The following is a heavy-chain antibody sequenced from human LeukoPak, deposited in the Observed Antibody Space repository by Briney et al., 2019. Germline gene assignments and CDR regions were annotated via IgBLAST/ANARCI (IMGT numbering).Heavy chain of an antibody. J-gene: IGHJ4*02. CDR1: GFTFSSYA. D-gene: IGHD3-3*01. CDR2: ISGSGGST. V-gene: IGHV3-23*01. CDR3: ANGQSIFGVVIIS. Sequence: GGSLRLSCAASGFTFSSYAMSWVRQAPGKGLEWVSAISGSGGSTYYADSVKGRFTISRDNSKNTLYLQMNSLRAEDTAVYYCANGQSIFGVVIISWGWGTLVTVSS.